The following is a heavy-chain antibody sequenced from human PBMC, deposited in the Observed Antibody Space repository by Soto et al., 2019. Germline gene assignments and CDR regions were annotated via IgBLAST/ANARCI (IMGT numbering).Heavy chain of an antibody. J-gene: IGHJ4*02. CDR3: TTAGYSSSWYSRSMRSGLG. CDR2: IKSKTDGGTT. Sequence: GGSLRLSCAASGFTFSNAWMSWVRQAPGKELERIGRIKSKTDGGTTDYAAPVKGRFTISRDDSKNTLYLQMNSLKTEDTAVYYCTTAGYSSSWYSRSMRSGLGWGQGTLVTVSS. CDR1: GFTFSNAW. D-gene: IGHD6-13*01. V-gene: IGHV3-15*01.